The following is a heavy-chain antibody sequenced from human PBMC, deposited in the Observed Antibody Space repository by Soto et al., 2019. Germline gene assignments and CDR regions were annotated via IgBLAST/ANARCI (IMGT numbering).Heavy chain of an antibody. J-gene: IGHJ6*02. CDR3: ARDHLDKRRIKDYYYGMDV. Sequence: SETLSLTCTVSGYSITSGYYWGWIRQSPGKGLEWIGNIFYTGNTFYNPSLKSRVTISVDTSKNQFSLDPRSVTVADTAVYFCARDHLDKRRIKDYYYGMDVWGQGTTVTVSS. CDR2: IFYTGNT. V-gene: IGHV4-38-2*02. CDR1: GYSITSGYY. D-gene: IGHD3-16*01.